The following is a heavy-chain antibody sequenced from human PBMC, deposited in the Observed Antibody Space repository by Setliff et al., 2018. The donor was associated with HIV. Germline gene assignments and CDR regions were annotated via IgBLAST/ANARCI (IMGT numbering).Heavy chain of an antibody. CDR2: MLYDGSDR. CDR3: AKDNLYGGNSAVFDY. Sequence: GGSLRLSCVASGFSFSNYGMHWVRQAPGKGLEWVAVMLYDGSDRYYADSVKGRFTISRDNSKNTLYLQMNSLRAEDTAVYYCAKDNLYGGNSAVFDYWGQGTLVTVSS. D-gene: IGHD4-17*01. V-gene: IGHV3-30*18. CDR1: GFSFSNYG. J-gene: IGHJ4*02.